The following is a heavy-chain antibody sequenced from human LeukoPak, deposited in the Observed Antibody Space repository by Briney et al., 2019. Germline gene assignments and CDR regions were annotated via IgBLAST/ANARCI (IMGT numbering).Heavy chain of an antibody. CDR3: ARVNTGNAFGGVIASFDY. D-gene: IGHD3-16*02. J-gene: IGHJ4*02. CDR1: GYTFTGYY. CDR2: INPNSGGT. Sequence: GASVKVSSKASGYTFTGYYMHWVRQAPGQGLEWMGWINPNSGGTNYGQKFQGRVTMTRDTSISTAYMELSRLRSDDTAVYYCARVNTGNAFGGVIASFDYWGQGTLVTVSS. V-gene: IGHV1-2*02.